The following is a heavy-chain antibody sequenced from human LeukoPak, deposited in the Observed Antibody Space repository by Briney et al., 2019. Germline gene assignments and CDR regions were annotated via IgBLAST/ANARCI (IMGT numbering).Heavy chain of an antibody. CDR3: ARMDIVVVPAAMRENYYFDY. V-gene: IGHV4-4*02. Sequence: SETLSLTCAVSGGSISSSNWWSWVRQPPGKGLEWIGEIYHSGSTSYNPSLKSRVTISVDKSKNQFSLKLCSVTAADTAVYYCARMDIVVVPAAMRENYYFDYWGQGTLVTVSS. D-gene: IGHD2-2*03. CDR2: IYHSGST. CDR1: GGSISSSNW. J-gene: IGHJ4*02.